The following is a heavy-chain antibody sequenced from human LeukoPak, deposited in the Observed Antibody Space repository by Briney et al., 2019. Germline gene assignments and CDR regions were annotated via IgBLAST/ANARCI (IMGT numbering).Heavy chain of an antibody. CDR2: IYYTGST. Sequence: SETLSLTCAVSGASISGSGYYLGWIRQPPGKGLEWIGNIYYTGSTYYNTSLQSRVTISIDTSKNQFSLRLNSVTAADTAMYYCVKSGGYGLIDYWGQGTLVTVSS. V-gene: IGHV4-39*01. J-gene: IGHJ4*02. CDR3: VKSGGYGLIDY. D-gene: IGHD1-26*01. CDR1: GASISGSGYY.